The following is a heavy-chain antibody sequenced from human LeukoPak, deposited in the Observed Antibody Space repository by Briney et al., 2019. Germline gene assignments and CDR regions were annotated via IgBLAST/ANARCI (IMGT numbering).Heavy chain of an antibody. CDR1: GFTFSSYA. CDR3: AKAATYYDISTDLYYYYGMDV. Sequence: GGSLRLSCAASGFTFSSYAMNWVRQAPGKGLEWVSAISDGGLSTYYADSVKGRFTISRDNSKNTLYLQMNSLRAEDTAVYYCAKAATYYDISTDLYYYYGMDVWGQGTTVTVSS. J-gene: IGHJ6*02. CDR2: ISDGGLST. D-gene: IGHD3-9*01. V-gene: IGHV3-23*01.